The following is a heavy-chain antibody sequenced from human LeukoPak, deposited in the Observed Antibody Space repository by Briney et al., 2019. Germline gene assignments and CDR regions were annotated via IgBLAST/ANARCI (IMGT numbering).Heavy chain of an antibody. Sequence: ESGPTLVNPTQTLTLTCTFSGFSLSTNGMCVSWIRQPPGKALEWLARSDWDDDKYYSASLKTRLTISRANSQNHVVVTMTNMDPVDTARYYCARRYCSGGSCYSEYDYFDYWGQGTLVTVSS. CDR1: GFSLSTNGMC. D-gene: IGHD2-15*01. CDR3: ARRYCSGGSCYSEYDYFDY. J-gene: IGHJ4*02. V-gene: IGHV2-70*11. CDR2: SDWDDDK.